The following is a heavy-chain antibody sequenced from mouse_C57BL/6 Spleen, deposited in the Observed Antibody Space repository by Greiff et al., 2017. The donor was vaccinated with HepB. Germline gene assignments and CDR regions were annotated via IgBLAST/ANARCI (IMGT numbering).Heavy chain of an antibody. Sequence: VHVKQSGPELVKPGASVKISCKASGYTFTDYYMNWVKQSHGKSLEWIGDINPNNGGTSYNQKFKGKATLTVDKSSSTAYMELRSLTSEDSAVYYCASNYGSRTFAYWGQGTLVTVSA. V-gene: IGHV1-26*01. CDR1: GYTFTDYY. CDR3: ASNYGSRTFAY. J-gene: IGHJ3*01. D-gene: IGHD1-1*01. CDR2: INPNNGGT.